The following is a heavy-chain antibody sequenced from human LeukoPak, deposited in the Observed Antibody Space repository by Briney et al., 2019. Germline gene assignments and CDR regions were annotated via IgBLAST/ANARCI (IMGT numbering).Heavy chain of an antibody. CDR2: IDYSGST. CDR3: ARAVGYGDYADY. V-gene: IGHV4-39*07. J-gene: IGHJ4*02. Sequence: SETLSLTCTVSGDSSYNSLYSWGWVRQPPGKGLEWIGSIDYSGSTYYNPSLKSRVTISVDRSKNQFSLKLSSVTAADTAVYYCARAVGYGDYADYWGQGTLVTVSS. CDR1: GDSSYNSLYS. D-gene: IGHD4-17*01.